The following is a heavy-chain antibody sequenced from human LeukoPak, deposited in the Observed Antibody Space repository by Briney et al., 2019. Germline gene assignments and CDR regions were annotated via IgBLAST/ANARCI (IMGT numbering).Heavy chain of an antibody. CDR1: GGSISSSHW. CDR2: IYHSGST. CDR3: ARDPVAPVVPAAKAFDI. D-gene: IGHD2-2*01. V-gene: IGHV4-4*02. J-gene: IGHJ3*02. Sequence: SETLSLTCAVSGGSISSSHWWSWVRQPPGKGLEWIGEIYHSGSTNYNPSLKSRVTISVDKSKNQFSLKLSSVTAADTAVYYCARDPVAPVVPAAKAFDIWGQGTMVTVSS.